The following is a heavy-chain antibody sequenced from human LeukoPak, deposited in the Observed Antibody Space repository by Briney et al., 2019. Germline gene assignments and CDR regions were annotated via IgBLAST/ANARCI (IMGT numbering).Heavy chain of an antibody. CDR1: GYTFTGYY. V-gene: IGHV1-2*02. J-gene: IGHJ6*03. CDR2: INPNSGGT. D-gene: IGHD6-19*01. Sequence: ASVKVSCKASGYTFTGYYMHWVRQAPGRGLEWMGWINPNSGGTNYAQKFQGRVTMTRDTSISTAYMELSRLRSDDTAVYYCARNSITYSSGWSYYYYYMDVWGKGTTVTVSS. CDR3: ARNSITYSSGWSYYYYYMDV.